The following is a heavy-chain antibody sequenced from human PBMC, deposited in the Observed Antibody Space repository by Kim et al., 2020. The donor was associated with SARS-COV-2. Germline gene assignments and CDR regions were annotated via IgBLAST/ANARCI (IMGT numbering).Heavy chain of an antibody. V-gene: IGHV1-8*01. CDR1: GYTFTSYD. Sequence: ASVKVSCKASGYTFTSYDINWVRQATGQGLEWMGWMNPNSGNTGYAQKFQGRVTMTRNTSISTAYMELSSLRSEDTAVYYCAGRFTVPITIFGVVITPSYYYYMDVWGKGTTVTVSS. CDR3: AGRFTVPITIFGVVITPSYYYYMDV. CDR2: MNPNSGNT. D-gene: IGHD3-3*01. J-gene: IGHJ6*03.